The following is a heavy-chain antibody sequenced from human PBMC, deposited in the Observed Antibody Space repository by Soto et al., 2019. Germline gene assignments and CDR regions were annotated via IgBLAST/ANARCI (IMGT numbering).Heavy chain of an antibody. J-gene: IGHJ6*03. Sequence: GESLKISCQGSGYTFNNYWIGWVRQMPGKGLEWMGIIYPGNPDTKYRPSFQGQVTISVDKSISTAYLQWSSLKASDTAMYYCARQYCTSTSCYRSYYYYMDVWGKGTTVTVSS. CDR3: ARQYCTSTSCYRSYYYYMDV. CDR1: GYTFNNYW. CDR2: IYPGNPDT. V-gene: IGHV5-51*01. D-gene: IGHD2-2*01.